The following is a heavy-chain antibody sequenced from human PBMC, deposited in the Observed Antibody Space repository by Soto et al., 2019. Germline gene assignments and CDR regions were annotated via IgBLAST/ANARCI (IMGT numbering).Heavy chain of an antibody. V-gene: IGHV3-23*01. D-gene: IGHD1-26*01. CDR2: ISGSGSNT. Sequence: PGGSLRLSCAASGFTFTSYAISWVRLTPGKGLEWVSAISGSGSNTFYADSVRGRFTISRDNSKNTVFLQMNNLRAEDTAVYFCARDRATFDYWGQGTRVTVSS. CDR1: GFTFTSYA. CDR3: ARDRATFDY. J-gene: IGHJ4*02.